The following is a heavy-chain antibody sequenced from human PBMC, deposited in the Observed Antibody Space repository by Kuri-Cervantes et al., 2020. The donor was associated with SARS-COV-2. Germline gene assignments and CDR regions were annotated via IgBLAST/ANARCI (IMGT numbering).Heavy chain of an antibody. Sequence: ASVKVSCKASGYTFTGYYMHWVRQAPGQGLEWMGWINPNSGGTNYAQKFQGRVTMTRDTSISTAYMELRSLRSDDTAVYYCARDNAGYYDILTGYLWDDYYMDVWGKGTTVTVSS. J-gene: IGHJ6*03. V-gene: IGHV1-2*02. CDR3: ARDNAGYYDILTGYLWDDYYMDV. CDR1: GYTFTGYY. CDR2: INPNSGGT. D-gene: IGHD3-9*01.